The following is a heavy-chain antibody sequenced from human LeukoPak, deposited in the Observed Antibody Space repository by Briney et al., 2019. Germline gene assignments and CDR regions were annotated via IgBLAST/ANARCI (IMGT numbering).Heavy chain of an antibody. D-gene: IGHD3-9*01. CDR1: GFTFSSYG. V-gene: IGHV3-30*02. J-gene: IGHJ3*02. CDR2: IRDDGSNK. CDR3: AKGSPLRYFDWLLFPEHSNDAFDI. Sequence: GGSLRLSCAASGFTFSSYGMHWVRQAPGKGLEWGAFIRDDGSNKYYADSVKGRFTISRDNSKTPLYLQMNSLRAEDTAVYYSAKGSPLRYFDWLLFPEHSNDAFDIWGQGTMVTVSS.